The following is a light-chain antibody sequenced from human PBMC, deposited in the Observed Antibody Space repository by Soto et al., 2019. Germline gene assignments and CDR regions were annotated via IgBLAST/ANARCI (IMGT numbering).Light chain of an antibody. J-gene: IGLJ1*01. Sequence: QSVLTQPPSASGSPGQSVTIACTGTSKDVGYYNYVSWYQQPPGTAPKLLIYDVSKRPSGVPDRFSGFMSGNTASLTVSGLQAEDEGDYYCSSYAGSDYPYVFGTGTKVTVL. CDR2: DVS. CDR1: SKDVGYYNY. CDR3: SSYAGSDYPYV. V-gene: IGLV2-8*01.